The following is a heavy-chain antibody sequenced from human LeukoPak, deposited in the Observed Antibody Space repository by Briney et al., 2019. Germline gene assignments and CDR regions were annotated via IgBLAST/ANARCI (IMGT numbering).Heavy chain of an antibody. CDR2: IKKKSDGGTT. J-gene: IGHJ4*02. CDR1: GFAFTDAW. CDR3: TTGTVDYLWGTPPIDY. V-gene: IGHV3-15*01. D-gene: IGHD3-16*01. Sequence: GRSLRLSCAASGFAFTDAWMNWVCQAPGKGLEWVGGIKKKSDGGTTDYAAPVKGSFTISRDDSNNTLFLQTDSLKTDDTARYYCTTGTVDYLWGTPPIDYWGQGTVVTVSS.